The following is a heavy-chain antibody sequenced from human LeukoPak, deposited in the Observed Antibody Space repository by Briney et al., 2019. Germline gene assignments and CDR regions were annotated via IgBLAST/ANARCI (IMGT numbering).Heavy chain of an antibody. J-gene: IGHJ4*02. CDR2: FDPEDGET. CDR1: GYTLTELS. V-gene: IGHV1-24*01. CDR3: ATDCSFRAVQSLSDGSCYSVG. Sequence: ASVKVSCKVSGYTLTELSMHWVRQAPGKGLEWMGGFDPEDGETIYAQKFQGRVTMTEDTSTDTAYMELSSLRSEDTAVYYCATDCSFRAVQSLSDGSCYSVGWGQGTLVTVSS. D-gene: IGHD2-15*01.